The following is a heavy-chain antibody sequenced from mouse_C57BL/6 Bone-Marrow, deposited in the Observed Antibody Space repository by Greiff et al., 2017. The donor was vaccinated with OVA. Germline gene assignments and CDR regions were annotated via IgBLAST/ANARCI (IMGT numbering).Heavy chain of an antibody. J-gene: IGHJ2*01. Sequence: QVQLQQPGAELVRPGSSVKLSCKASGYTFTSYWMHWVKQRPIQGLEWIGNIDPSDSETHYNQKFKDKATLTVDKSSSTAYMQLSSLTSEDSAVYYCARPFYYYGSSWDYWGQGTTLTVSS. CDR3: ARPFYYYGSSWDY. CDR2: IDPSDSET. D-gene: IGHD1-1*01. CDR1: GYTFTSYW. V-gene: IGHV1-52*01.